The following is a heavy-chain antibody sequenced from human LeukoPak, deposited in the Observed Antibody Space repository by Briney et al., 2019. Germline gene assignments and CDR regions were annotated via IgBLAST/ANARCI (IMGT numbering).Heavy chain of an antibody. CDR3: ARDWSTGSSTGGSWFDP. CDR1: GFTFSSYS. D-gene: IGHD2-2*01. V-gene: IGHV3-21*01. Sequence: TAGGSLRLSCAASGFTFSSYSMNWVRQAPGKGLEWVSSISSSSSYIYYADSVKGRFTISRDNAKNSLYLQMNSLRAEDTAVYYCARDWSTGSSTGGSWFDPWGQGTLVTVSS. CDR2: ISSSSSYI. J-gene: IGHJ5*02.